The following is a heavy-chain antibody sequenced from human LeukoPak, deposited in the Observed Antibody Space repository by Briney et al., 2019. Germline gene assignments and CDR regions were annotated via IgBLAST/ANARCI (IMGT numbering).Heavy chain of an antibody. V-gene: IGHV4-31*03. Sequence: PSQTLSLTCTVSGGSISSGGYYWSWIRQHPGKGLEWIGYICYSGSTYYNPSLKSRVTISVDTSKNQFSLKLSSVTAADTAVYYCARERPSYYGMDVWGKGTTVTVSS. CDR2: ICYSGST. CDR3: ARERPSYYGMDV. CDR1: GGSISSGGYY. J-gene: IGHJ6*04.